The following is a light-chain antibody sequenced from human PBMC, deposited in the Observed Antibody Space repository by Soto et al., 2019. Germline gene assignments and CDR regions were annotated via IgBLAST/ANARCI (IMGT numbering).Light chain of an antibody. V-gene: IGLV2-8*01. CDR2: EVS. CDR1: SSDVGGYNY. J-gene: IGLJ2*01. Sequence: QSVLTQPPSASGSPGQSVTISCTGTSSDVGGYNYVSWYQQHPGKAPKLMISEVSKRPSGVPDRFSGSKSGNTASLTVSRLQAEDEADYYCSSYAGSNNLVFGGGTKLTVL. CDR3: SSYAGSNNLV.